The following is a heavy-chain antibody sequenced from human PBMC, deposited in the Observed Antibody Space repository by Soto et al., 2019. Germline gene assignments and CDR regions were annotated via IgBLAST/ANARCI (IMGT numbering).Heavy chain of an antibody. CDR1: GGTFSSYT. D-gene: IGHD6-13*01. CDR2: IIPILGIA. J-gene: IGHJ4*02. CDR3: ASRNPLAAAGYFDY. Sequence: QVQLVQSGAEVKKPGSSVKVSCKASGGTFSSYTISWVRQAPGQGLEWMGRIIPILGIANYAQKFQGRVTITADKSTSTAYMELSSLRSADTAVYYCASRNPLAAAGYFDYWGQGTLVTVSS. V-gene: IGHV1-69*02.